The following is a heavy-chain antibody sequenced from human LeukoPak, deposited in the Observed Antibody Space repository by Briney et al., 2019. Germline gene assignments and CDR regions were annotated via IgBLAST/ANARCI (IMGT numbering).Heavy chain of an antibody. V-gene: IGHV4-59*01. D-gene: IGHD2-2*01. Sequence: PSETLSLTCTVSGGSISSYYWSWIRQPPGKGLEWIGYIYYSGSTNYNPSLKSRVTISVDTSKNQFSLKLSSVTAADTAVYYRARFCSSTSCYRYNWFDPWGQGTLVTVSS. J-gene: IGHJ5*02. CDR3: ARFCSSTSCYRYNWFDP. CDR1: GGSISSYY. CDR2: IYYSGST.